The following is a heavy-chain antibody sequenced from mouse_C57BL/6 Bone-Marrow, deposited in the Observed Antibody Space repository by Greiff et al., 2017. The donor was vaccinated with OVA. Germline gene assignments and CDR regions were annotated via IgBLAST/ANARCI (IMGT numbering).Heavy chain of an antibody. CDR2: ISDGGSYT. J-gene: IGHJ4*01. V-gene: IGHV5-4*01. CDR3: ANYVPYAMDY. Sequence: DVQLVESGGGLVKPGGSLKLSCAASGFTFSSYAMSWVRQTPEKRLEWVATISDGGSYTYYPDTVKGRFTISRDNAKNNLYLQMSHLKSEDTAMYYCANYVPYAMDYWGQGTSVTVSS. CDR1: GFTFSSYA.